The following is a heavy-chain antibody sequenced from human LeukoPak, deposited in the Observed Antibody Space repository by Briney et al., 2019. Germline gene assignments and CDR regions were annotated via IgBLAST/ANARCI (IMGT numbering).Heavy chain of an antibody. D-gene: IGHD6-13*01. Sequence: TSETLSLTCTVSGGSISSYYWSWIRQPPGKGLEWFGYIYYSGSTNYNPSLKSRVTISVDTSNKQFSLKLSSVTAADTAVYYCARGSSSWYNYYYYMDVWGKETTVTIS. CDR3: ARGSSSWYNYYYYMDV. J-gene: IGHJ6*03. CDR2: IYYSGST. CDR1: GGSISSYY. V-gene: IGHV4-59*01.